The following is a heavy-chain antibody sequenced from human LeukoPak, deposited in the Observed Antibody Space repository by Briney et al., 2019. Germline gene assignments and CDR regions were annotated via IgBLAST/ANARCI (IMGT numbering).Heavy chain of an antibody. J-gene: IGHJ3*02. D-gene: IGHD3-22*01. CDR3: ARDVPSPYYYDSSGSHDAFDI. Sequence: GGSLRLSCAASGFTFSSYSMNWVRQAPGKGLEWVSSISNSSSYIYYADSVKGRFTISRDNAKNSLYLQMNSLRAEDTAVYYCARDVPSPYYYDSSGSHDAFDIWGQGTMVTVSS. V-gene: IGHV3-21*01. CDR2: ISNSSSYI. CDR1: GFTFSSYS.